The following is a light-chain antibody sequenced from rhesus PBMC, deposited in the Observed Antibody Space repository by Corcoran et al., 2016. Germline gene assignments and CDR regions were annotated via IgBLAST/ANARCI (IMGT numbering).Light chain of an antibody. CDR1: QDFGSW. CDR2: KAS. J-gene: IGKJ2*01. Sequence: DIQMTQSPSSLSASLGDKVTITFRASQDFGSWLAWYQQKPGKDPKLLIYKASSLQSGVPSRFSGSGSCKDFTLTISSLQPEDFATYYCLKYNSSPYSFGQGTKVEIK. CDR3: LKYNSSPYS. V-gene: IGKV1-22*01.